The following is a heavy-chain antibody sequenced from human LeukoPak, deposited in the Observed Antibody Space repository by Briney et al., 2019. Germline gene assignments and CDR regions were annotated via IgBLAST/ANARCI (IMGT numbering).Heavy chain of an antibody. D-gene: IGHD6-25*01. CDR1: GFTFSSYS. CDR3: TTDKIIAAPS. V-gene: IGHV3-15*01. CDR2: IKSKTDGGTT. Sequence: PGGSLRLSCAASGFTFSSYSMNWVRQAPGKGLERVGRIKSKTDGGTTDYAAPVKGGFTISRDDSKNTLYLQMNSLKTEDTAVYYCTTDKIIAAPSWGQGTLVTVSS. J-gene: IGHJ5*02.